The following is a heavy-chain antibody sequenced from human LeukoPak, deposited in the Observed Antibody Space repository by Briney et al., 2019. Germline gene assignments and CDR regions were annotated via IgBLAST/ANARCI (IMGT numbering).Heavy chain of an antibody. Sequence: GGSLRLSCAASGFIFRSYWMVWVRQAPGKGLVWVSLINADGSTATYADSVKGRFTISRDNARNTLSLQMNSLTIEDTAVYYCVVVVEPPDSDGFDVWGQGTMITVSS. V-gene: IGHV3-74*01. D-gene: IGHD1-14*01. CDR2: INADGSTA. J-gene: IGHJ3*01. CDR1: GFIFRSYW. CDR3: VVVVEPPDSDGFDV.